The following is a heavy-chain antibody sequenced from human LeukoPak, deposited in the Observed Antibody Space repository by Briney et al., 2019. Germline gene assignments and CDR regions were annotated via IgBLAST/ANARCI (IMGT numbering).Heavy chain of an antibody. J-gene: IGHJ6*02. Sequence: ASVKVSCKASGYTFSSYAVHWVRQAPGQRPEWMGWIDAGSGNTGCSQEFQGRVAITRDTSASTAYMELSSLTSEDTAVYYCARRGVTTQYSFYAMAVWGQGTTVTVSS. CDR3: ARRGVTTQYSFYAMAV. CDR2: IDAGSGNT. V-gene: IGHV1-3*01. D-gene: IGHD2-21*02. CDR1: GYTFSSYA.